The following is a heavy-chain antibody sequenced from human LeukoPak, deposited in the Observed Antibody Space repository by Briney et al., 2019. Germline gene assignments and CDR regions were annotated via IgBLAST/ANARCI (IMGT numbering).Heavy chain of an antibody. CDR3: ARAPYSSSSVDY. J-gene: IGHJ4*02. Sequence: PSETLSLTCTVSGGSISSYYWIWIRQPPGKGLEWIGYIYYSGSTNYNPSLKSRVTISVDTSKNQFSLKLSSVTAADTAVYYCARAPYSSSSVDYWGQGTLVTVSS. CDR2: IYYSGST. V-gene: IGHV4-59*01. CDR1: GGSISSYY. D-gene: IGHD6-6*01.